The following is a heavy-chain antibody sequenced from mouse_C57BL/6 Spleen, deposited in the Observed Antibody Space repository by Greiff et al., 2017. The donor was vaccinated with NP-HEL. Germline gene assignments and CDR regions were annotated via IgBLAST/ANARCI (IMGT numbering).Heavy chain of an antibody. CDR1: GFTFSSYA. V-gene: IGHV5-9-1*02. CDR2: ISSGGDYI. CDR3: TREDGYDEGFAY. Sequence: EVMLVESGEGLVKPGGSLKLSCAASGFTFSSYAMSWVRQTPEKRLEWVAYISSGGDYIYYADTVKGRFTISRDKARNTLYLQMSSLKSEDTAMYYCTREDGYDEGFAYWGQGTLVTVSA. J-gene: IGHJ3*01. D-gene: IGHD2-2*01.